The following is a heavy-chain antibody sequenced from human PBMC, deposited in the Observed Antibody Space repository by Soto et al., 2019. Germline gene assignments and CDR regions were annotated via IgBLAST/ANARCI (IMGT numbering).Heavy chain of an antibody. Sequence: GASVKVSCKASGYTSLSYAMHWVRQVPGQGFEWLGWINAGVDGTMYSQRFQGRVRITRDTSANTVYMEVSALTSEDTAVYYCSRDDSDWFFNWGRGTLVTVSS. CDR3: SRDDSDWFFN. CDR1: GYTSLSYA. J-gene: IGHJ4*02. CDR2: INAGVDGT. D-gene: IGHD3-9*01. V-gene: IGHV1-3*01.